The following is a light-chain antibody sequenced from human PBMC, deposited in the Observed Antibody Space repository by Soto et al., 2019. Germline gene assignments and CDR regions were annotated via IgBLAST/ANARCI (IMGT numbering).Light chain of an antibody. J-gene: IGKJ1*01. CDR3: QQSYSIPWT. CDR2: AAS. Sequence: DIQMTQSPSSLSASVGDRVTITCRTSQSISTYLNWYQHKPGKAPKLLIYAASSLQSGAPSRFSGGGSGTDFTLTISSLQPDDFATYYCQQSYSIPWTFGLGTKVELK. V-gene: IGKV1-39*01. CDR1: QSISTY.